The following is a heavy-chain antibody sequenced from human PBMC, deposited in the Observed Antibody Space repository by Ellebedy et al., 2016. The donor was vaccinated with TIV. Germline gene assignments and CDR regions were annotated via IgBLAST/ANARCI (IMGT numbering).Heavy chain of an antibody. J-gene: IGHJ4*02. CDR3: ARRGYQLFSYFDY. CDR2: VYYSGST. D-gene: IGHD2-2*01. CDR1: GGSITSDSFY. Sequence: SETLSLTCTVSGGSITSDSFYWGWIRQPPGKGLEWIASVYYSGSTYYNPSLKSRVSVSVDTSKNQFSLKLSSVTAADTAVYYCARRGYQLFSYFDYWGQGTLVTVSP. V-gene: IGHV4-39*01.